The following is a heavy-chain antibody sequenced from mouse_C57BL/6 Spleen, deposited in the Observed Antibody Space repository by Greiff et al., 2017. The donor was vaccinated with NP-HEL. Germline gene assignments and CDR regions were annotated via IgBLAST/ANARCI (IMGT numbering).Heavy chain of an antibody. V-gene: IGHV1-64*01. D-gene: IGHD1-1*01. CDR3: ARADTTVAARD. Sequence: VQLQQPGAELVKPGASVKLSCKASGYTFTSYWMHWVKQRPGQGLEWIGMIHPNSGSTNYNEKFKSKATLTVDKSSSTAYMQLSSLTSEDSAVYYCARADTTVAARDWGQGTTLTVSS. CDR2: IHPNSGST. CDR1: GYTFTSYW. J-gene: IGHJ2*01.